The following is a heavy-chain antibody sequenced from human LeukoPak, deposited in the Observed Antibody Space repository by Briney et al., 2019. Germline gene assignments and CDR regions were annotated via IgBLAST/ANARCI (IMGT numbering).Heavy chain of an antibody. CDR1: GGSISSYY. CDR2: IYYSGAT. Sequence: SETLSLTCTVSGGSISSYYWSWIRQPPGKGLEWIGNIYYSGATNYNPSLKSRVTISVDTSKNQFSLKLSSVTVADTAVYYCARDREYCGGDCHYYFDYWGQGTLVTVSS. V-gene: IGHV4-59*01. D-gene: IGHD2-21*02. J-gene: IGHJ4*02. CDR3: ARDREYCGGDCHYYFDY.